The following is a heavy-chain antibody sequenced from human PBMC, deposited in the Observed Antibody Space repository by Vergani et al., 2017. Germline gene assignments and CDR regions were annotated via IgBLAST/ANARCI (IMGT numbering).Heavy chain of an antibody. CDR2: IYYSGST. J-gene: IGHJ4*02. CDR1: GGSISSYY. D-gene: IGHD6-13*01. V-gene: IGHV4-59*01. Sequence: QVQLQESGPGLVKPSETLSLTCTVSGGSISSYYWSWIRQPPGKGLEWIGYIYYSGSTNYNPSLKSRVTISVDTSKNQFSLKLSSVTAADTAVYYCARDPIAAAGYFDNWGQGTLVTVSS. CDR3: ARDPIAAAGYFDN.